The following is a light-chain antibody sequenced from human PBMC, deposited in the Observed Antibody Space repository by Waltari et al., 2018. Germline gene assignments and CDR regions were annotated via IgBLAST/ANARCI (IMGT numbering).Light chain of an antibody. J-gene: IGLJ7*01. V-gene: IGLV1-51*02. CDR1: SSNIGNNY. CDR2: ENT. Sequence: QSVLTQPPSVSAAPGQRVTISCSGGSSNIGNNYVSWYRQFPGTDPKLLIYENTERPSGLPVRFSGAKSGTSATLDITGLQAGDEADYYCGTWDSSLSGAVFGGGTHLTVL. CDR3: GTWDSSLSGAV.